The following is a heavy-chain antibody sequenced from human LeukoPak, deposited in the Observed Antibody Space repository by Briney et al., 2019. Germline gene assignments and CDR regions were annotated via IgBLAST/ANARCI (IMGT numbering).Heavy chain of an antibody. Sequence: GGSLRLSCAASGFTFSSYAMSWVRQAPGKGLEWVSAISGSGGSTYYADSVKGRFTISRDNAKNSLYLQMNSLRDEDTAVYYCARDPSGSYYRYWFDTWGHGILVTVSS. CDR2: ISGSGGST. CDR3: ARDPSGSYYRYWFDT. J-gene: IGHJ5*01. V-gene: IGHV3-23*01. D-gene: IGHD1-26*01. CDR1: GFTFSSYA.